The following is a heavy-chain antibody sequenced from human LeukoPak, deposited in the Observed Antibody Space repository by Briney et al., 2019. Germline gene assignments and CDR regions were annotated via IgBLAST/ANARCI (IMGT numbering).Heavy chain of an antibody. CDR3: ATDKDWAEAD. CDR1: DGSIRTYY. CDR2: IYYRGDI. J-gene: IGHJ4*02. Sequence: SETLSLTCSVSDGSIRTYYWSWIRQSPGQGLEWIGNIYYRGDINYNPSLKSRVIISIDTSKNQFSLKVTSLTAADTAVYYCATDKDWAEADWGQGTLVIVSS. D-gene: IGHD3/OR15-3a*01. V-gene: IGHV4-59*01.